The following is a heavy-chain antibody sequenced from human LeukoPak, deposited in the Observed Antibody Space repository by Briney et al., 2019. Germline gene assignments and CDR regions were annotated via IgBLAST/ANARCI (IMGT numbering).Heavy chain of an antibody. Sequence: PSETLSLTCTVSGGSISSSSYYWGWIRQPPGKGLEWIGSIYYSGNTYYNPSLKSRVTISVDTSKNQFSLKLSSVTAADTAVYYCARHLLPGVGATTGYWGQGTLVTVSS. CDR1: GGSISSSSYY. CDR2: IYYSGNT. V-gene: IGHV4-39*01. J-gene: IGHJ4*02. D-gene: IGHD1-26*01. CDR3: ARHLLPGVGATTGY.